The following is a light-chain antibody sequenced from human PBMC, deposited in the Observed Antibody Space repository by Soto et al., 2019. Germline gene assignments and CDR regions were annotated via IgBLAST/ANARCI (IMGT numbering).Light chain of an antibody. CDR2: AAS. CDR3: QQAKNFPWT. Sequence: DIQMTQSPSSVSASVGDSVTITCRASQGISSSLAWYQQRPGKAPKLLIYAASNLQNEVPSRFSGSRSGTDFTLTISSLQPEDFATYYCQQAKNFPWTFGQGTRVEIK. CDR1: QGISSS. V-gene: IGKV1-12*01. J-gene: IGKJ1*01.